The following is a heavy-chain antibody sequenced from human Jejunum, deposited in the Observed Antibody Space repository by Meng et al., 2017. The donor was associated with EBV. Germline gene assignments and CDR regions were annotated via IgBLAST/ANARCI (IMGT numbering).Heavy chain of an antibody. CDR3: AMSWFGRINRFDP. CDR1: VYTFTDHY. J-gene: IGHJ5*02. Sequence: AQPVQFGAEVKKPGATVKISCKVSVYTFTDHYMHWVQRAPGKGLEWMGLVDPEDGETIYGEKFQGRVTLTADTSTETAYMELTSLRSDDTAVYYCAMSWFGRINRFDPWGQGTLVTVSS. D-gene: IGHD3-16*01. CDR2: VDPEDGET. V-gene: IGHV1-69-2*01.